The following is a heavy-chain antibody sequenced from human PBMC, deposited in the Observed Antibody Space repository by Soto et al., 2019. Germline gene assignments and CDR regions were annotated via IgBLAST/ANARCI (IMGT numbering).Heavy chain of an antibody. Sequence: SETLSLTCSVSGGSMTTFNYYWGWVRQPPGKGLEWIGCVYHSGSTYYNPSLESRITISLDTSKNQFSLKLSSVTAADTAVYYCARVELYYGSGSYRSWGQGTLVT. CDR3: ARVELYYGSGSYRS. CDR1: GGSMTTFNYY. D-gene: IGHD3-10*01. J-gene: IGHJ5*02. CDR2: VYHSGST. V-gene: IGHV4-39*01.